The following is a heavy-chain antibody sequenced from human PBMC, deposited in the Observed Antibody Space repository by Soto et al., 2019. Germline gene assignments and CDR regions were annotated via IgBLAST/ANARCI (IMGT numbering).Heavy chain of an antibody. Sequence: QVQLVQSGAEVKKPGASVKVSCEASGFIFTRFYMHWVRQAPGQGPVLLGIIKPEDGTTYYAQSFQGRIIITSDTSTRTVYMEMSGLTSEDTAVYYCARERDFGGLSYDLCGQGTLVTVSS. CDR3: ARERDFGGLSYDL. J-gene: IGHJ5*02. D-gene: IGHD2-8*01. CDR2: IKPEDGTT. CDR1: GFIFTRFY. V-gene: IGHV1-46*01.